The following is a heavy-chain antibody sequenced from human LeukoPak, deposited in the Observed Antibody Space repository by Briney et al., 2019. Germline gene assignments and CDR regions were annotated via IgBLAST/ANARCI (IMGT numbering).Heavy chain of an antibody. Sequence: ASVKVSCKASAYSFPAKYMHWVRQAPGQGLEWMGWINPNSGDTTFAQKFQDRGTMTRDTSISTAYMELSSLTSDDTAVYYCARGQYRYAVDYWGQGTLVTVSS. J-gene: IGHJ4*02. D-gene: IGHD5-18*01. CDR3: ARGQYRYAVDY. CDR1: AYSFPAKY. V-gene: IGHV1-2*02. CDR2: INPNSGDT.